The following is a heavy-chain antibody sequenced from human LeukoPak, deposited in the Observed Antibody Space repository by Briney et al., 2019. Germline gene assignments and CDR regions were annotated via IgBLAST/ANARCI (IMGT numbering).Heavy chain of an antibody. J-gene: IGHJ4*02. Sequence: GGSLRLSCAASGFAFNTFWMHWVRQVPGKGLEWVSVIYSGGSTYYADSVKGRFTISRDNSKNTLYLQMNSLRAEDTAVYYCARADSGNSYLFDFWGQGTLVTVSS. V-gene: IGHV3-53*01. CDR1: GFAFNTFW. D-gene: IGHD1-26*01. CDR2: IYSGGST. CDR3: ARADSGNSYLFDF.